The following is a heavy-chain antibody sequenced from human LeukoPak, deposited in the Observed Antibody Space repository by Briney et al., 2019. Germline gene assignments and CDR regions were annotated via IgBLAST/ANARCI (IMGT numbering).Heavy chain of an antibody. Sequence: ASVKVPCKASGYTFTSYYMHWVRQAPGQGLEWMGMIYPSGGSTSYAQKFQGRVTMTRDTSTSTVYMELSSLRSEDTAVYYCARSGLTGLFDYWGRGTLVTVSS. D-gene: IGHD7-27*01. CDR2: IYPSGGST. J-gene: IGHJ4*02. V-gene: IGHV1-46*01. CDR3: ARSGLTGLFDY. CDR1: GYTFTSYY.